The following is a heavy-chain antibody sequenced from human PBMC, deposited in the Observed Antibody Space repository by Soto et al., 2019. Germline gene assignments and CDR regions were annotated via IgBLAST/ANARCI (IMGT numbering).Heavy chain of an antibody. CDR1: GYSFTSYC. J-gene: IGHJ4*02. CDR3: ARQDGLRFLDSDY. D-gene: IGHD3-3*01. Sequence: GESLKTSCKGSGYSFTSYCISWVRQMPGKGLEWMGRIDPSDSYTNYSPSFQGHVTISADKSISTAYLQCSSLKASDTAMYYYARQDGLRFLDSDYWGQGTLVTVSS. CDR2: IDPSDSYT. V-gene: IGHV5-10-1*01.